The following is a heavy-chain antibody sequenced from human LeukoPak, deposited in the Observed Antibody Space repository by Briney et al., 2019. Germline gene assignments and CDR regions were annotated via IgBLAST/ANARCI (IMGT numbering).Heavy chain of an antibody. D-gene: IGHD3-22*01. V-gene: IGHV3-23*01. CDR3: AKRGVVIRVILVGFHKEAYYFDS. CDR1: GITLSNYG. CDR2: ISDTGGRT. J-gene: IGHJ4*02. Sequence: GGSLRLSCAVSGITLSNYGMSWVRQAPGKGLEWVAGISDTGGRTNYADSVKGRFTISRDNLKNTLYLQMNSLRAEDTAVYFCAKRGVVIRVILVGFHKEAYYFDSWGQGALVTVSS.